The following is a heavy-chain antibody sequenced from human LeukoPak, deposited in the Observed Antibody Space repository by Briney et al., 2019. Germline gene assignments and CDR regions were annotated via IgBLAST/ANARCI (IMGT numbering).Heavy chain of an antibody. CDR3: ARDYGHHGEYFDY. D-gene: IGHD3-10*01. V-gene: IGHV3-48*02. CDR2: ISRTGTTI. Sequence: GGSLRLSCAASGFTFSTYNMNWVRQAPGKGLEWVSYISRTGTTIYYAECVKGRLTISRDNAKNSLYLQMNRLRDEDTAVYYCARDYGHHGEYFDYWGQGTLVTVSS. CDR1: GFTFSTYN. J-gene: IGHJ4*02.